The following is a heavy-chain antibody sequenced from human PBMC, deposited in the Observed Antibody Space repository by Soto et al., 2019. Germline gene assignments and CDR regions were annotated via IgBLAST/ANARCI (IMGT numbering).Heavy chain of an antibody. J-gene: IGHJ4*02. Sequence: EVQLLESGGGLAQPGGSLRLSCAASGFTFSSYAMSWVRQAPGKGLEWVSGITGSGQSTYYADSVKGRFTISRDHSKNPLYLQMNSLGAEDTAVYYCASGYDFWTGSPDYWGQGTLVTVSS. CDR2: ITGSGQST. CDR3: ASGYDFWTGSPDY. D-gene: IGHD3-3*01. CDR1: GFTFSSYA. V-gene: IGHV3-23*01.